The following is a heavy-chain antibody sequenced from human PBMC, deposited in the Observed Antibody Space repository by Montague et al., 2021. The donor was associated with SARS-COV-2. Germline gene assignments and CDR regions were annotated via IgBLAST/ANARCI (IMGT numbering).Heavy chain of an antibody. D-gene: IGHD1-26*01. CDR1: GFSLSTSGMC. Sequence: PALVKPTQTLTLTCTFSGFSLSTSGMCVSWIRQPPGKALEWLALIDWDDDKYYSTSLKTRLTISKDTSKNQVVLTMINMDPVDTATYYCARIPTGGSYYDYYYYGMDVWGQGTMVTVSS. J-gene: IGHJ6*02. CDR2: IDWDDDK. CDR3: ARIPTGGSYYDYYYYGMDV. V-gene: IGHV2-70*01.